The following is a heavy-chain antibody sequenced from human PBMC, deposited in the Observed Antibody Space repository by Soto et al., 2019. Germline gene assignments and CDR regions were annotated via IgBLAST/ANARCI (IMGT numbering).Heavy chain of an antibody. V-gene: IGHV4-39*01. CDR1: GGSISSSSYY. D-gene: IGHD4-4*01. J-gene: IGHJ4*02. Sequence: PSETLSLTCTVSGGSISSSSYYLGWIRQPPGKGLEWIGSIYYSGSTYYNPSLKSRVTISVDTSKNQFSLKLSSVTAADTAVYYCAGVRWTTVTYYFDYWGQGTLVTVSS. CDR2: IYYSGST. CDR3: AGVRWTTVTYYFDY.